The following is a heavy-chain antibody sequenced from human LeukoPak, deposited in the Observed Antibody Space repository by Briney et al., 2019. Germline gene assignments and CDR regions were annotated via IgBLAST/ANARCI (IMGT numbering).Heavy chain of an antibody. Sequence: GGSLRLSCAASGFTFSSYAMHWVRQAPGKGLEYVSAISSNGGSTYYANSVKGRFTISRDNSKNTLYLQMGSLRAKDMAVYYCARSRVTEGVYYFDYWGQGTLVTVSS. J-gene: IGHJ4*02. CDR2: ISSNGGST. CDR1: GFTFSSYA. D-gene: IGHD2-21*02. V-gene: IGHV3-64*01. CDR3: ARSRVTEGVYYFDY.